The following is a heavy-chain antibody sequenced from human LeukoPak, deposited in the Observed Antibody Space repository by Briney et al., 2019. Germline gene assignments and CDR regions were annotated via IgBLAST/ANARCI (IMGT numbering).Heavy chain of an antibody. V-gene: IGHV4-34*01. CDR3: ARSLVGDYEADY. CDR1: GGSFSGYY. CDR2: INHSGST. J-gene: IGHJ4*02. Sequence: PSETLSLTCAVYGGSFSGYYWSWIRQPPGKGLEWIGEINHSGSTNYNPSLKSRVTISVDTSKNQFSLKLSSVTAADTAVYYWARSLVGDYEADYWGQGTLVTVSS. D-gene: IGHD3-16*01.